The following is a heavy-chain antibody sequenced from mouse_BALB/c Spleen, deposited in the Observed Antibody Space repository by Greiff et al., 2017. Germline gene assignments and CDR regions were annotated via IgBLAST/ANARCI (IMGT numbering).Heavy chain of an antibody. V-gene: IGHV5-6-4*01. CDR1: GFTFSSYT. Sequence: EVKLVESGGGLVKPGGSLKLSCAASGFTFSSYTMSWVRQTPEKRLEWVATISSGGSYTYYPDSVKGRFTISRDNAKNTLYLQMSSLKSEDTAMYYCTRELGGRYPYYAMDYWGQGTSVTVSS. J-gene: IGHJ4*01. CDR2: ISSGGSYT. CDR3: TRELGGRYPYYAMDY. D-gene: IGHD2-14*01.